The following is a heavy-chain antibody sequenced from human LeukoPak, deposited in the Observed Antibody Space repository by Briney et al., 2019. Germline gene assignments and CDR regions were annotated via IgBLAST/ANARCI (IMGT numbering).Heavy chain of an antibody. D-gene: IGHD3-9*01. J-gene: IGHJ6*02. CDR1: GFTVSSNY. CDR2: IYNGGST. Sequence: GSLRLSCAASGFTVSSNYMSWVRQAPGKGLEWVSVIYNGGSTYYADSVKGRFTISRDNSKNPLYLQMNSLRAEDTAVYYCARDHFDILTGYFNGMDVWGQGTTVTVPS. CDR3: ARDHFDILTGYFNGMDV. V-gene: IGHV3-53*01.